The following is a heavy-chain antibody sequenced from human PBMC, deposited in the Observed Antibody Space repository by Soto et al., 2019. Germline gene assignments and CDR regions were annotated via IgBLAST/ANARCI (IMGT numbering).Heavy chain of an antibody. J-gene: IGHJ1*01. V-gene: IGHV3-48*01. Sequence: EVQLVESGGYLVQPGGSVRLSCAASGFSFSTYGMNWVRQAPGKGLDWLSHISSDSSNIHYADSVRGRFTISRDNARNLLYLQMNNLRPEDTAVYYCAREWISWGQGTLVTVSS. CDR2: ISSDSSNI. CDR1: GFSFSTYG. D-gene: IGHD5-12*01. CDR3: AREWIS.